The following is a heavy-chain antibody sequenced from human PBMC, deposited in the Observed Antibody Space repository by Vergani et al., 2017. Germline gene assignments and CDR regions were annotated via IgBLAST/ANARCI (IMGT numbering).Heavy chain of an antibody. CDR1: GYTFTGYY. J-gene: IGHJ4*02. V-gene: IGHV1-2*04. Sequence: QVQLVQSGAEVKKPGASVKVSCKASGYTFTGYYMHWVRQAPGQGLEWMGWINPNSGGTNDAQKFQGWVTMTRDTSMSTAYMELSRLRSDETAVYYCARSLAIRDYFDYWGQGTLVTVSS. CDR2: INPNSGGT. D-gene: IGHD3-10*01. CDR3: ARSLAIRDYFDY.